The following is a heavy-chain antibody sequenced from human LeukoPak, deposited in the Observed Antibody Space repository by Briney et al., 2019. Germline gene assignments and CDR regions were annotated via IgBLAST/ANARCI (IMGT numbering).Heavy chain of an antibody. J-gene: IGHJ4*02. CDR3: ARGRSSRNRPRLDY. V-gene: IGHV4-34*01. D-gene: IGHD1-14*01. CDR1: GGSFSGYY. Sequence: SETLSLTCAVYGGSFSGYYWSWIRQPPGKGREWIGEINHSGSTNYNPSLKSRVTISVDTSKNQFSLKLSSVTAADTAVYYCARGRSSRNRPRLDYWGQGTLVTVSS. CDR2: INHSGST.